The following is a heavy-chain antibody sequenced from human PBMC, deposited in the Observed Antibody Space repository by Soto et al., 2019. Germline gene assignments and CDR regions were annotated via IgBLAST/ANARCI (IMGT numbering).Heavy chain of an antibody. CDR1: GGSISSYY. J-gene: IGHJ4*02. Sequence: SETLSLTCTVSGGSISSYYWSWIRQPPGKGLEWIGYIYYSGSTNYNLSLKSRVTISVDTSKNQFSLKLSSVTAADTAVYYCAREARSLTGYYKLDYWGQGTLVTV. V-gene: IGHV4-59*01. D-gene: IGHD3-9*01. CDR3: AREARSLTGYYKLDY. CDR2: IYYSGST.